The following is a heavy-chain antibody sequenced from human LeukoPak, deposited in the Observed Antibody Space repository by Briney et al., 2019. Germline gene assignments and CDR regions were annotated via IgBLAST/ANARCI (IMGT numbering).Heavy chain of an antibody. D-gene: IGHD5-12*01. J-gene: IGHJ4*02. V-gene: IGHV3-48*03. Sequence: PGGSLRLSCAASGFTFSGYEMNWVRQAPGKGLEWVSYSSSSGSTTYYADSVKGRFSISRDNAKNSLYLQMNSLRAEDTAVYYGARGPYDSYFDYWGQGTLVTVSS. CDR1: GFTFSGYE. CDR3: ARGPYDSYFDY. CDR2: SSSSGSTT.